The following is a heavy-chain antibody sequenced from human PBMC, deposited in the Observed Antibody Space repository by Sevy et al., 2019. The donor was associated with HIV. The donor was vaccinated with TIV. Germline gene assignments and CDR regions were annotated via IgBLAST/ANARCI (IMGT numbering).Heavy chain of an antibody. V-gene: IGHV1-2*02. CDR2: INHNSGGT. CDR1: GYTFTGYY. CDR3: ARGCSHGSCYWNY. J-gene: IGHJ4*02. D-gene: IGHD2-15*01. Sequence: ASVKVSCKASGYTFTGYYMHWVRQAPGQGLEWMVWINHNSGGTNYAQKFQGRITMTRDTSISTAYMELSRLRSDDTAVYYCARGCSHGSCYWNYWGQGTLVTVSS.